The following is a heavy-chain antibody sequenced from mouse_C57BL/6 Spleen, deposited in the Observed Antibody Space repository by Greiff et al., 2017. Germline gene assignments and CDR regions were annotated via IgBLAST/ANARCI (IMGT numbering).Heavy chain of an antibody. V-gene: IGHV1-52*01. D-gene: IGHD2-2*01. J-gene: IGHJ4*01. CDR2: IDPSDSET. CDR1: GYTFTSYW. CDR3: ARWLPSYYYAMDY. Sequence: VQLQQPGAELVRPGSSVKLSCKASGYTFTSYWMHWVKQRPIQGLEWIGNIDPSDSETHYNQKFKDKATLTVDKSSSTAYMQLSSLTSEDSAVYYCARWLPSYYYAMDYWGQGTSVTVSS.